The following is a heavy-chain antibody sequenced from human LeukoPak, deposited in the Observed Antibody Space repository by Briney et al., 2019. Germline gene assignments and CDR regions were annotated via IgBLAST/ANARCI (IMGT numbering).Heavy chain of an antibody. V-gene: IGHV1-2*02. D-gene: IGHD4-17*01. CDR2: INPNSGGT. Sequence: GASVKVSCKASGYTFTGYYMHWVRRAPGQGLEWMGWINPNSGGTNYAQKFQGRVTMTRDTSISTAYMEMSRLRSDDTAVYYCARLTTTVTSFDYWGQGTLVTVSS. CDR3: ARLTTTVTSFDY. J-gene: IGHJ4*02. CDR1: GYTFTGYY.